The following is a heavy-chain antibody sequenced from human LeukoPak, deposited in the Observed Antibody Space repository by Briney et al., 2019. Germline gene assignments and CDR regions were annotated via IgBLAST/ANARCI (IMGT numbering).Heavy chain of an antibody. CDR1: GFTFSSYS. V-gene: IGHV3-21*01. D-gene: IGHD3-22*01. CDR3: ARDSDDSSGYYPYYFDY. J-gene: IGHJ4*02. CDR2: ISSSSSYI. Sequence: GGSLRLSCAASGFTFSSYSMNWVRQAPGKGLEWVSSISSSSSYIYYADSVKGRFTISRDNAKNSLYLQMNSLRAEDTAVYYCARDSDDSSGYYPYYFDYWGQGTLVTVSS.